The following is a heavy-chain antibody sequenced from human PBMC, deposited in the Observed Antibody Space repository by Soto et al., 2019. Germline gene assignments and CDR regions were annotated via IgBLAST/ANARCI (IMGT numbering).Heavy chain of an antibody. D-gene: IGHD3-22*01. CDR2: IDPGTGRT. CDR3: ARGTVLKYYDMSGFRGSLDY. V-gene: IGHV1-46*01. Sequence: ASVKVSCKASGYVVTSNFIHWVRQAPGRGLEWMGVIDPGTGRTSYPQKFQGRVTVTRDTSTSTVYMVLSSMQSEDTAVYYCARGTVLKYYDMSGFRGSLDYWAQGSTVTVSS. CDR1: GYVVTSNF. J-gene: IGHJ4*02.